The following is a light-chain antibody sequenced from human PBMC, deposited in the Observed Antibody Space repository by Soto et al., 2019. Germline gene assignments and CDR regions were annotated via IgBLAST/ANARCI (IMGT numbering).Light chain of an antibody. CDR2: DTS. CDR1: TGDVTICHY. V-gene: IGLV7-46*01. J-gene: IGLJ3*02. CDR3: LLSYSGARV. Sequence: QAVVTQEPSLTVSPGGTVTLTCGSTTGDVTICHYPYWFQQKPGQAPRTLISDTSNKHSWTPARFSGSLLGGKAALTLSGAQPEDEAECYCLLSYSGARVFGGGTKVTVL.